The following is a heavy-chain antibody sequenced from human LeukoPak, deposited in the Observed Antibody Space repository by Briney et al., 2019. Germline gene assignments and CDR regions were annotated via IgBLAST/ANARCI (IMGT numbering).Heavy chain of an antibody. J-gene: IGHJ5*02. Sequence: SETLSLTCAVYGGPFSGYYWSWIRQPPGKGLEWIGEINHSGSTNYDPSLKSRVTIPVDTSKNQFSLKLSSVTAADTAVYYCAREDGSGSYLGWFDPWGQGTLVTVSS. CDR3: AREDGSGSYLGWFDP. CDR2: INHSGST. V-gene: IGHV4-34*01. CDR1: GGPFSGYY. D-gene: IGHD3-10*01.